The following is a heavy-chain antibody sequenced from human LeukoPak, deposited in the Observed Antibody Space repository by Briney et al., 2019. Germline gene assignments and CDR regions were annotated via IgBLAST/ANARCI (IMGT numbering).Heavy chain of an antibody. V-gene: IGHV4-59*01. Sequence: SETLSLTCTVSGGSISSYYWTWIRQPPGKGLEWIGYIYHTGSTNYNPSLKSRVTISVDMSKNQFSLKLSSVTAADTAVYYCARDTGSYGMDVWGQGTTVTVSS. D-gene: IGHD2-8*02. CDR3: ARDTGSYGMDV. CDR2: IYHTGST. CDR1: GGSISSYY. J-gene: IGHJ6*02.